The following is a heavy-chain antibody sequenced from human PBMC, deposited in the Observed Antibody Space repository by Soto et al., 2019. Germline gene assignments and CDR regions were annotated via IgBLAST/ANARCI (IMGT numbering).Heavy chain of an antibody. CDR2: ISAYNGNT. J-gene: IGHJ4*02. CDR1: GYTFTSYG. Sequence: ASVKVSCKASGYTFTSYGISWVRQAPGQGLEWMGWISAYNGNTNYAQKLQGRVTMTTDTSTSTAYMELRSLRSDDTAVYYCARVSSIMSTLGGFQRHFEYWGQGTLDIVSS. D-gene: IGHD3-16*01. V-gene: IGHV1-18*01. CDR3: ARVSSIMSTLGGFQRHFEY.